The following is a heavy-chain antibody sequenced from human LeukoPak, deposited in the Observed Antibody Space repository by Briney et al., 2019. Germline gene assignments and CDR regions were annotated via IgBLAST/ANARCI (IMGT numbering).Heavy chain of an antibody. J-gene: IGHJ4*02. V-gene: IGHV6-1*01. Sequence: SQTLSLTCAISGDSVSSNSAAWNWIRQSPSRGLEWLGRTYYRSKWYNDYAVSAKSRITINPDTSKNQFSLQLNSVTPEDTALYYCARIYYYDSSGYYYALGYFDYWGQGTLVTVSS. CDR3: ARIYYYDSSGYYYALGYFDY. D-gene: IGHD3-22*01. CDR1: GDSVSSNSAA. CDR2: TYYRSKWYN.